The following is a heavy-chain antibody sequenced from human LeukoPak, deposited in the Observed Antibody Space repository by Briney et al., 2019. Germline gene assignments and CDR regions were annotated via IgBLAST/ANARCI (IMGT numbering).Heavy chain of an antibody. J-gene: IGHJ5*02. CDR2: IKEDGSEK. Sequence: PGGSLRLSCAASGFTFSSYAISWVRQAPGKGLEWVANIKEDGSEKYYVDSVKGRFTISRDNAKNSLYLQMNSLRAEDTAVYYCARVGLGVGSGRKASGFDPWGQGTLVTVSS. D-gene: IGHD3-10*01. V-gene: IGHV3-7*01. CDR1: GFTFSSYA. CDR3: ARVGLGVGSGRKASGFDP.